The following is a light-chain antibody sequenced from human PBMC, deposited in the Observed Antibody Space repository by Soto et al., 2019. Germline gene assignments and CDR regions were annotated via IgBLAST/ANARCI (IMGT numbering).Light chain of an antibody. Sequence: DIVLTQFPESLTVSPGERVTINCDSSQSVLYRANNRSHLAWFQQRPGQPPKLLIFWASFRESGVPARFSGSGSGTHFTLTISSLQAEDVAVYHCHQFFITPRTFGQGTRVEIK. CDR1: QSVLYRANNRSH. J-gene: IGKJ1*01. CDR3: HQFFITPRT. V-gene: IGKV4-1*01. CDR2: WAS.